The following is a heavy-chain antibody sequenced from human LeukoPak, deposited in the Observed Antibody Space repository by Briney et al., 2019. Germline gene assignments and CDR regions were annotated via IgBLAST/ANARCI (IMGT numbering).Heavy chain of an antibody. CDR3: TRPFYCSSTSCYEDY. V-gene: IGHV3-73*01. CDR2: IRSKANSYAT. CDR1: GLTFSGSA. D-gene: IGHD2-2*01. Sequence: PGGSLKLSCAASGLTFSGSAMHWVRQASGKGLEWVGRIRSKANSYATAYAASVKGRFTISRDDSKNTAYLQVNSLKTEDTAVYYCTRPFYCSSTSCYEDYWGQGTLVTVSS. J-gene: IGHJ4*02.